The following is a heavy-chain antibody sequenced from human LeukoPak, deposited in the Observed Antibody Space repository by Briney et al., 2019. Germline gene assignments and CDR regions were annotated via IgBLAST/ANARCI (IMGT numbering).Heavy chain of an antibody. J-gene: IGHJ3*02. V-gene: IGHV4-34*01. CDR1: GGSFSGYY. CDR2: INHSGST. CDR3: ALPAVTDDAFDI. D-gene: IGHD2-2*01. Sequence: SETLSLTCAVYGGSFSGYYWSWIRQPPGKGLEWIGEINHSGSTNYNPSLKSRVTISVDTSKNQFSLKLSSVTAADTAVYYCALPAVTDDAFDIWGQGTMVTVSS.